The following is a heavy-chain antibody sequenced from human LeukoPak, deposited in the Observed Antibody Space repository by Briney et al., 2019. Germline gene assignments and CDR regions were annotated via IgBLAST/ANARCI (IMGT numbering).Heavy chain of an antibody. J-gene: IGHJ4*02. V-gene: IGHV3-20*04. CDR2: INWNGGST. Sequence: GGSLRLSCAASGFIFDDYGMSWVRQAPGKGLEWVSGINWNGGSTGYGDSVKGRFTISRDNAKNSLYPQMNSLRAEDTASYYCARAFKYSMSGYYFDYWGQGTLVTVSS. CDR1: GFIFDDYG. CDR3: ARAFKYSMSGYYFDY. D-gene: IGHD2-21*01.